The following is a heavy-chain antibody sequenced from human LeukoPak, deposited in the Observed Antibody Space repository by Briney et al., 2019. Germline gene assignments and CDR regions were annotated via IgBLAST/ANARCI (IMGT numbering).Heavy chain of an antibody. Sequence: PSETLSLTCAVYGGSFSDYYWSWIRQPPGKGLEGMGEINHSGSTNYNPSLKSRVTISVDTSKNQFSLKLSSVTAADTAVYYCASFGSSPRYYYMDVWGKGTTVTVSS. J-gene: IGHJ6*03. CDR1: GGSFSDYY. V-gene: IGHV4-34*01. CDR3: ASFGSSPRYYYMDV. D-gene: IGHD6-13*01. CDR2: INHSGST.